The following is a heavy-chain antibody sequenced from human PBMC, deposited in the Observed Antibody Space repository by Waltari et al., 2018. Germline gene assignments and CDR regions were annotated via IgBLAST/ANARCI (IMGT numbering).Heavy chain of an antibody. D-gene: IGHD3-10*01. CDR3: AKDRGSRNYFDY. Sequence: EVQLLESGGGLVQPGGSLRLSCAASGFPFSSYAMSWVRQARGKGLEWVSAISGSGGSTYYADSVKGRFTISRDNSKNTLYLQMNSLRAEDTAVYYCAKDRGSRNYFDYWGQGTLVTVSS. J-gene: IGHJ4*02. CDR1: GFPFSSYA. V-gene: IGHV3-23*01. CDR2: ISGSGGST.